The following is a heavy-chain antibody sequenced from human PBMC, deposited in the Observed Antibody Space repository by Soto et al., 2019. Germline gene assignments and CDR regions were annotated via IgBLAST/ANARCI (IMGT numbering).Heavy chain of an antibody. V-gene: IGHV5-10-1*01. Sequence: HGESLKISYKGSGDIFTSYWITWVRQMPGKGLEWMGRIDPSDSYTNYSPSFQGHVTISADKSISTAYLQWSSLKASDTAMYYCARSMVRGQVGPDYWGQGTLVTVSS. J-gene: IGHJ4*02. CDR2: IDPSDSYT. CDR3: ARSMVRGQVGPDY. CDR1: GDIFTSYW. D-gene: IGHD3-10*01.